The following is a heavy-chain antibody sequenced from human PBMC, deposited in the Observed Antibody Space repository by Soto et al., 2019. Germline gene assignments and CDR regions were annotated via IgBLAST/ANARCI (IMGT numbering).Heavy chain of an antibody. CDR1: GFTFSSYA. D-gene: IGHD3-3*01. J-gene: IGHJ6*04. CDR3: AKARVSITIFGVITPAALDV. CDR2: IGGSSGGT. V-gene: IGHV3-23*01. Sequence: LRLSCAASGFTFSSYAMSWVRQAPGKGLEWVSTIGGSSGGTYYADSVKGRFIISRDNSKSTLYLQMNTLRAEDAAVYYCAKARVSITIFGVITPAALDVWGKGTTVTVSS.